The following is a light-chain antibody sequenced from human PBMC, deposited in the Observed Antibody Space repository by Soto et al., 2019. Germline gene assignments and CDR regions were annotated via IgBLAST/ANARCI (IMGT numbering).Light chain of an antibody. Sequence: EIVLTQSPGTLSLSPWERVALSCRASQSVSSSYLAWYQQKPGQAPRLLIYGASSRATGIPDRFSGSGSGTDFTLTISRLEPEDFAVYYCQQYGSSGTFGQGTKVDI. V-gene: IGKV3-20*01. CDR1: QSVSSSY. CDR2: GAS. J-gene: IGKJ1*01. CDR3: QQYGSSGT.